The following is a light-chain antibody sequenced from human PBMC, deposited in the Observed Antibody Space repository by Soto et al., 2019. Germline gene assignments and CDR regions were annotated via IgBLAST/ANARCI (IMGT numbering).Light chain of an antibody. Sequence: QSVLTQPAFVSGSPGQSITISFTGTSSDVGGYNYVSWYQHPPGKAPKLMISEVSNRPSGVSNRFSGSKSGNTASLTISGLEAEDEADYYCSSYTSTSTRVFGTGTKATVL. CDR2: EVS. V-gene: IGLV2-14*01. CDR1: SSDVGGYNY. CDR3: SSYTSTSTRV. J-gene: IGLJ1*01.